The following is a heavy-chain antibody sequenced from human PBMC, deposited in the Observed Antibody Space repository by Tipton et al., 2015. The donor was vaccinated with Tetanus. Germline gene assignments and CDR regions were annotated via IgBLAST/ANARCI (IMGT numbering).Heavy chain of an antibody. Sequence: TLSLTCTVSGGSISSSSYYWGWIRQPPGKGLEWIGSIYYSGSTYYNPSLKSRVTISVDTSKNQFSLKLSSVTAADTAVYYCARHYPGIVGATYAFDIWGQGTMVTVSS. CDR3: ARHYPGIVGATYAFDI. V-gene: IGHV4-39*01. J-gene: IGHJ3*02. D-gene: IGHD1-26*01. CDR1: GGSISSSSYY. CDR2: IYYSGST.